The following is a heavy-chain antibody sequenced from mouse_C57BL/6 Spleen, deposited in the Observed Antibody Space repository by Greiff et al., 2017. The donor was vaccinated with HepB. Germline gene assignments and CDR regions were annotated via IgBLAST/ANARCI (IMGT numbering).Heavy chain of an antibody. J-gene: IGHJ2*01. CDR3: ARADSYSHFDY. V-gene: IGHV5-16*01. Sequence: VQLKESEGGLVQPGSSMKLSCTASGFTFSDYYMAWVRQVPEKGLEWVANINYDGSSTYYLDSLKSRFIISRDNAKNILYLQMSSLKSEDTATYYCARADSYSHFDYWGQGTTLTVSS. CDR1: GFTFSDYY. D-gene: IGHD2-10*01. CDR2: INYDGSST.